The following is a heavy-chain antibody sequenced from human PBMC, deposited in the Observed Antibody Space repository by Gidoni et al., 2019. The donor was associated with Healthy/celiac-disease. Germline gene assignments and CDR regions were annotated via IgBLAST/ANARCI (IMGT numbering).Heavy chain of an antibody. CDR3: ARHIRKRQDFDY. J-gene: IGHJ4*02. D-gene: IGHD1-20*01. CDR2: IYYSGST. Sequence: LRRQESGPGLVKRSETLSLASTVTGRSISSSPYYWGWIRQTPGKGLAWIGSIYYSGSTYYNPSLKSRVTISVDTSKNQFALKLSSVTAADMAVYYCARHIRKRQDFDYWGQGTLVTVSS. CDR1: GRSISSSPYY. V-gene: IGHV4-39*01.